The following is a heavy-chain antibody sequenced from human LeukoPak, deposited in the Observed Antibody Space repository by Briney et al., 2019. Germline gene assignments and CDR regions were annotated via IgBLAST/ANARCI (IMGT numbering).Heavy chain of an antibody. CDR1: GFTFSSYD. CDR2: IGTAGDT. CDR3: ARDRGCTNGVCYGSLDV. J-gene: IGHJ6*02. V-gene: IGHV3-13*01. D-gene: IGHD2-8*01. Sequence: GGSLRLSCAASGFTFSSYDMHWVRQDTGKGLEWVSAIGTAGDTYYPGSVKGRFTISRENAKNSLYLQMNSLRAGDTAVYYCARDRGCTNGVCYGSLDVWGQGTTVTVSS.